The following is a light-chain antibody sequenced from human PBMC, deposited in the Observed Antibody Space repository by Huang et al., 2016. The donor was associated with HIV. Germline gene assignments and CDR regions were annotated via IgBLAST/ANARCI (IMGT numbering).Light chain of an antibody. J-gene: IGKJ3*01. CDR1: QSISTY. Sequence: DIQMTQSPSSLSASVGDRVIITCRTSQSISTYLNWYQQKPGKAPKLLLYAESNLQSGVPSRFSGSGSGADFTLTISSLQPEDFATYYCQQNHTTPPTFGSGTKVTIK. CDR2: AES. V-gene: IGKV1-39*01. CDR3: QQNHTTPPT.